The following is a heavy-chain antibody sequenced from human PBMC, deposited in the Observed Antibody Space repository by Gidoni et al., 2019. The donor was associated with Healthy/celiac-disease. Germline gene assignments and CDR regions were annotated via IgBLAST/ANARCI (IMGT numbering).Heavy chain of an antibody. D-gene: IGHD3-10*01. J-gene: IGHJ6*02. CDR1: GFTVSSNY. Sequence: EVQLVESGGGVIQHGGSLRLSCAASGFTVSSNYMIWVRQAPGKGLEWVSVISSGGSTSYAASVQGRFTISRDHSKNPLYLQMNSLRAEDTAVYYCARDTMVRGLAYYGMDVWGQGTTVTVSS. CDR2: ISSGGST. V-gene: IGHV3-53*01. CDR3: ARDTMVRGLAYYGMDV.